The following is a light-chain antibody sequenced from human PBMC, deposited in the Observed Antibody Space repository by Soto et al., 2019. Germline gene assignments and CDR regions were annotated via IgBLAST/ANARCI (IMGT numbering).Light chain of an antibody. V-gene: IGKV3-20*01. CDR2: GAS. Sequence: DIVLTRSPGTLSLSPGERATLYCRASQSISSSYLAWYQQKTGQDPRLLIYGASSRATGIPARFSGSGSGTYFTLTISRLEREDFAVYYCQQVRTFVPGTKVDIK. J-gene: IGKJ3*01. CDR3: QQVRT. CDR1: QSISSSY.